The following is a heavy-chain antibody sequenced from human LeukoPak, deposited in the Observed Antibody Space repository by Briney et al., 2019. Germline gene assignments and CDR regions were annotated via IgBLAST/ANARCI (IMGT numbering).Heavy chain of an antibody. CDR2: IYYSGST. J-gene: IGHJ4*02. Sequence: SETLSLTCTVSGGSISSSSYYWGWIRQPPGKGLEWSGSIYYSGSTYSNPSLKSRVTIPVDTSKHQFSLKLSSVTAADTAVYYFARLGYSSSWYAVLYFDYWGQGTLVTVSS. CDR1: GGSISSSSYY. D-gene: IGHD6-13*01. CDR3: ARLGYSSSWYAVLYFDY. V-gene: IGHV4-39*01.